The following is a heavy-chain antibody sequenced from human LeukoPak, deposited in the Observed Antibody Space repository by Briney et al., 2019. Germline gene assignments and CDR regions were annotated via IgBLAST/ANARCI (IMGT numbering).Heavy chain of an antibody. CDR3: ARDDPEGLWLMVKAFDI. Sequence: PSETLSLTCTVSGGSISSGSYYWSWIRQPAGKGLEWIGRIYTSGSTNYNPSLKSRVTISVDTSKNQFSLKLSSVTAADTAVYYCARDDPEGLWLMVKAFDIWGQGTMVTVSS. V-gene: IGHV4-61*02. CDR2: IYTSGST. CDR1: GGSISSGSYY. J-gene: IGHJ3*02. D-gene: IGHD5-18*01.